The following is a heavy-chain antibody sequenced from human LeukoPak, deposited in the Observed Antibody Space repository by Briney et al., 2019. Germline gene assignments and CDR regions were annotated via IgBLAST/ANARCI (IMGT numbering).Heavy chain of an antibody. V-gene: IGHV1-69*13. D-gene: IGHD2-15*01. CDR3: ARGIGGHNWFDP. J-gene: IGHJ5*02. Sequence: ASVKVSCKASGGTFSSYAISWVRQVPGQGLEWMGGIIPIFGTANYAQKFQGRVTITADESTSTAYMELSSLRSEDTAVYYCARGIGGHNWFDPWGQGTLVTVSS. CDR2: IIPIFGTA. CDR1: GGTFSSYA.